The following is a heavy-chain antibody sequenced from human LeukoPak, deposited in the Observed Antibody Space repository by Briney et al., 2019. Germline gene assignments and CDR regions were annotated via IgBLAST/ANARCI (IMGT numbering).Heavy chain of an antibody. Sequence: SETLSLTCTVSGGSISSGSYYWSWIRQPAGKGLEWIGRIYTSGSTNYNPSLKSRVTISADTSKNQFSLKLSSATAADTAVYYCAGYRYSSGWYEDYWGQGTLVTVSS. CDR1: GGSISSGSYY. J-gene: IGHJ4*02. CDR2: IYTSGST. D-gene: IGHD6-19*01. V-gene: IGHV4-61*02. CDR3: AGYRYSSGWYEDY.